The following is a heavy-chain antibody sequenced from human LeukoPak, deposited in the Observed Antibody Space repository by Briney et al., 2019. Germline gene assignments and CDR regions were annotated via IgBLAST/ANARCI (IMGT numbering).Heavy chain of an antibody. Sequence: GGSLRLSCAVSGFTFSCCAVSWVRQAPGKGLEWVSGIRSAVDTTHYADSVKGRFIISRDNSKNTLSLQLNSLRPEDTALYYCAKHFCTGLDCSLFDSWGQGTLVTVS. V-gene: IGHV3-23*01. CDR1: GFTFSCCA. CDR2: IRSAVDTT. D-gene: IGHD3/OR15-3a*01. CDR3: AKHFCTGLDCSLFDS. J-gene: IGHJ4*02.